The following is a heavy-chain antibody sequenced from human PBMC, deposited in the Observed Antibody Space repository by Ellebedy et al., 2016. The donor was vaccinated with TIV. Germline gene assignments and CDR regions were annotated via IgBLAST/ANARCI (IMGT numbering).Heavy chain of an antibody. CDR2: ISSSSSTI. J-gene: IGHJ4*02. V-gene: IGHV3-48*01. Sequence: GESLKISCAASGFTFSSYSMNWVRQAPGKGLEWVSYISSSSSTIYYADSVKGRFTISRDNAKNSLYLQMNSLRAEDTAVYYCAKLAGYSSGHLDYWGQGTLVTVSS. CDR1: GFTFSSYS. CDR3: AKLAGYSSGHLDY. D-gene: IGHD6-19*01.